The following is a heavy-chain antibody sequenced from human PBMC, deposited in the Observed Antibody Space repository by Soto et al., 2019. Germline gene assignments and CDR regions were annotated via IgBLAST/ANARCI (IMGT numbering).Heavy chain of an antibody. D-gene: IGHD1-26*01. CDR1: GGYFNNRQTLNSYP. Sequence: QVQVVQSGAEVKRPGSSVNVSCKASGGYFNNRQTLNSYPISWVRQAPGQGLEWMGGIIPLFGTTNYAQRFQGRVTITADKSTSTTYLELNNVTSADTAVYYCAKSWVGEIYYYYYAMDVWGQGTTLTVSS. CDR2: IIPLFGTT. J-gene: IGHJ6*02. CDR3: AKSWVGEIYYYYYAMDV. V-gene: IGHV1-69*06.